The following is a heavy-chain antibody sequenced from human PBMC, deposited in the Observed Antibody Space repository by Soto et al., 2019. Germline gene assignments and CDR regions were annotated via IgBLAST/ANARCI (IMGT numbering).Heavy chain of an antibody. Sequence: SETLSLTCTVSGGSISSYYWSWIRQPPGKGLEWIGYIYYSGSTNYNPSLKSRVTISVDTSKNQFSLKLSSVTAADTAVYYCARSHFLLDYGEQHYYYYYYMDVWGKGTTVTVS. CDR1: GGSISSYY. J-gene: IGHJ6*03. V-gene: IGHV4-59*08. CDR2: IYYSGST. CDR3: ARSHFLLDYGEQHYYYYYYMDV. D-gene: IGHD4-17*01.